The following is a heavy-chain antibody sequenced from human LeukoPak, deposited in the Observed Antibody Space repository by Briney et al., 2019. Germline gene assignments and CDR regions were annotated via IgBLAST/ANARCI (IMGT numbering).Heavy chain of an antibody. V-gene: IGHV4-39*07. CDR3: ARDFTLPWD. Sequence: SETLSLTCTVSGGSISSSSYYWGWIRQPPGKGLEWIGSIYYSGSTYYNPSLKSRVTISVDTSKNQFSLKLSSVTAADTAVYYCARDFTLPWDWGQGTLVTVSS. CDR2: IYYSGST. D-gene: IGHD7-27*01. J-gene: IGHJ4*02. CDR1: GGSISSSSYY.